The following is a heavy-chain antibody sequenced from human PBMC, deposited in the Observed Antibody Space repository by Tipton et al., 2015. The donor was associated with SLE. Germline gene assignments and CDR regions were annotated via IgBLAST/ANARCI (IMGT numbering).Heavy chain of an antibody. CDR2: TFYRGSI. CDR3: AKGDDAIWGSYRHPLY. D-gene: IGHD3-16*02. J-gene: IGHJ4*02. CDR1: DDSIFTYY. V-gene: IGHV4-59*12. Sequence: GLVKPSETLSLTCTVSDDSIFTYYWSWIRQPPGKGLEWIGYTFYRGSIRQNPSLRSRVTVSVDRGKNQFSLTLTSVTAADTAVYYCAKGDDAIWGSYRHPLYWGQGTLVTVSS.